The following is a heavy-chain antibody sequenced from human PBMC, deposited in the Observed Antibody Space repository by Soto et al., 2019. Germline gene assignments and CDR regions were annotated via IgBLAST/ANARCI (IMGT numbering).Heavy chain of an antibody. CDR3: AREVGNDYGDYVPWFDP. Sequence: SVKVSFKASGGTFSSYAISWVRQAPGQGLEWMGGIIPIFGTANYAQKFQGRVTITADESTSTAYMELSSLRSEDTAVYYCAREVGNDYGDYVPWFDPWGQGTLVTVSS. D-gene: IGHD4-17*01. J-gene: IGHJ5*02. V-gene: IGHV1-69*13. CDR1: GGTFSSYA. CDR2: IIPIFGTA.